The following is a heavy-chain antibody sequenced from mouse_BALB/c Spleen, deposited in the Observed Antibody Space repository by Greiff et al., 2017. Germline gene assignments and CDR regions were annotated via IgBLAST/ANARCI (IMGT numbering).Heavy chain of an antibody. CDR2: IWTGGGT. V-gene: IGHV2-9-2*01. D-gene: IGHD1-2*01. Sequence: VMLVESGPGLVAPSQSLSITCTVSGFSLTSYDISWIRQPPGKGLEWLGVIWTGGGTNYNSAFMSRLSISKDNSKSQVFLKMNSLQTDDTAIYYGVRDADYYGPHFDYWGQGTTLTVSS. CDR3: VRDADYYGPHFDY. CDR1: GFSLTSYD. J-gene: IGHJ2*01.